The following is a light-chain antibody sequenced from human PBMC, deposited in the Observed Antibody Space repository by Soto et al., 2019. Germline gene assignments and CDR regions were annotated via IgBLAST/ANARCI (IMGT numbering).Light chain of an antibody. CDR3: CSYAGSGTVV. CDR2: EAT. J-gene: IGLJ3*02. CDR1: SSDIGSYNL. V-gene: IGLV2-23*01. Sequence: QSVLTQPASVSGSPEQSITISCTGTSSDIGSYNLVSWYQQHPGKATKVMIYEATKRPSGVSNRFSGSKSGNTASLTSSGLQAEDEADYYCCSYAGSGTVVFGGGTKLTVL.